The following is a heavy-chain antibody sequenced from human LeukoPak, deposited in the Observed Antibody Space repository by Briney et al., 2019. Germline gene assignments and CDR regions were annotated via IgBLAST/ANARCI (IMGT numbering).Heavy chain of an antibody. Sequence: PSETLSLTCTVSGGSVNGYYWSWIRQPPGKGLEWIGFIHYSGLTVYSPSLQSRVTMSVDTSRNQFSLDLSSVTAADTALYYCARDPPEDEWNSLDSWGQGILVTVSS. D-gene: IGHD1-7*01. CDR2: IHYSGLT. CDR1: GGSVNGYY. J-gene: IGHJ4*02. V-gene: IGHV4-59*02. CDR3: ARDPPEDEWNSLDS.